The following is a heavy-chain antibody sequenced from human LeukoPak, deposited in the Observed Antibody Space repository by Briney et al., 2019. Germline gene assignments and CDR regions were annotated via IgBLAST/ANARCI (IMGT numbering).Heavy chain of an antibody. CDR3: ASARFLEWLLFDY. CDR2: IYYSGST. D-gene: IGHD3-3*01. CDR1: GGSFSGYY. Sequence: SETLSLTCAVYGGSFSGYYWSWIRQPPGKGLEWIGYIYYSGSTNYNPSLKSRVTISVDTSKNQFSLKLSSVTAADTAVYYCASARFLEWLLFDYWGQGTLVTVSS. V-gene: IGHV4-59*01. J-gene: IGHJ4*02.